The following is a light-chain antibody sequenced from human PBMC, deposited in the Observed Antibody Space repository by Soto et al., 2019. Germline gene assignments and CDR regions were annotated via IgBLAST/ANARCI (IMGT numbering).Light chain of an antibody. CDR1: QTVSSS. Sequence: EIVLTQSPATLSLSPGERATLSCRASQTVSSSLARFQQKPGQAPRLLIYDVSVRATGIPARFSGSGSGTDFTLTISSLEPEDFAVYYCQQRSSWPTFGGGTKVEIK. CDR3: QQRSSWPT. J-gene: IGKJ4*01. CDR2: DVS. V-gene: IGKV3-11*01.